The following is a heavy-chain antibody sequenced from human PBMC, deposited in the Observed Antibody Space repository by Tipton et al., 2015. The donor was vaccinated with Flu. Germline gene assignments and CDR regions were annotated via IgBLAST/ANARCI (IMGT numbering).Heavy chain of an antibody. CDR2: IKRKTEGGTT. D-gene: IGHD2-15*01. V-gene: IGHV3-15*01. Sequence: GSLRLSCAASGFTFSNAWMSWVRQVPGKGLEWVGRIKRKTEGGTTDYAAPVKGRFSISRDDSENTLYLQMNSLKMEDTAVYYCFTDRAASPTDHWGQGTLVTVSS. CDR1: GFTFSNAW. CDR3: FTDRAASPTDH. J-gene: IGHJ4*02.